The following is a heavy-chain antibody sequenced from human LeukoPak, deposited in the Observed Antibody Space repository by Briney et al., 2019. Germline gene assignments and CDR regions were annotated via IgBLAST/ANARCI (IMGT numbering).Heavy chain of an antibody. CDR2: ISSSGSSI. Sequence: PGGSLRLSCAVSGFTFSDYYMSWVRQAPGKGLEWVSYISSSGSSIYYADSVKGRFTISRDNAKNSLYLQMNSLRAEDTAVYYCARFCRGGNLKYFDYWGQGTLVTVSS. CDR3: ARFCRGGNLKYFDY. CDR1: GFTFSDYY. V-gene: IGHV3-11*01. J-gene: IGHJ4*02. D-gene: IGHD4-23*01.